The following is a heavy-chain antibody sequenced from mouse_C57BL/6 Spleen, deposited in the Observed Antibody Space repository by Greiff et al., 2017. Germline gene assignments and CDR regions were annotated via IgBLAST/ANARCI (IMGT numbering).Heavy chain of an antibody. J-gene: IGHJ2*01. Sequence: VQLQQSGGELARPDASVKMSCKASGYTFTSYTMHWVQQRPGQGLEWIGCISPSSGYSTYNHAFKDKATLTADKYYRAAYMQLSSLTFEDSAVYYCADLYDYYYIDYWGQGTTLTVSS. V-gene: IGHV1-4*01. CDR2: ISPSSGYS. D-gene: IGHD2-4*01. CDR1: GYTFTSYT. CDR3: ADLYDYYYIDY.